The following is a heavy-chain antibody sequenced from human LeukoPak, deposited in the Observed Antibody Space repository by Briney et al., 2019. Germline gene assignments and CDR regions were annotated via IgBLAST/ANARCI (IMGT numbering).Heavy chain of an antibody. D-gene: IGHD3-3*01. V-gene: IGHV4-59*11. Sequence: SETLSLTCTVSGGSISSHYWSWIRQPPGKGLEWIGSIYYSGSTYYNPSLKSRVTISVDTSKNQFSLKLSSVTAADTAVYYCARGFWSGYYHYWGQGTLVTVSS. CDR2: IYYSGST. CDR1: GGSISSHY. J-gene: IGHJ4*02. CDR3: ARGFWSGYYHY.